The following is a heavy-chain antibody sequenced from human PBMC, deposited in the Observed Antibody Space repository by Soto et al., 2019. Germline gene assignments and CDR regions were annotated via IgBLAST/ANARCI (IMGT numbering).Heavy chain of an antibody. CDR2: IIPIFGTA. CDR1: GCTFSSYD. D-gene: IGHD3-16*01. V-gene: IGHV1-69*13. CDR3: AKMGDWNNWFDP. Sequence: GASVKVSCKASGCTFSSYDISWVRQAPGQGLEWMGRIIPIFGTANYAQKLQGRVTITADESTSTVYMELSSLRSEDTAVYYCAKMGDWNNWFDPWGQGTLVTVSS. J-gene: IGHJ5*02.